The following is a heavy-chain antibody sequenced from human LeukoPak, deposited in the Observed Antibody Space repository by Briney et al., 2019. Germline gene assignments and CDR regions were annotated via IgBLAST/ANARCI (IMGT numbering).Heavy chain of an antibody. J-gene: IGHJ4*02. Sequence: SETLSLTCAVYGGSFSGYYWSWIRQSPGKGLEWIGEINHSGSTNYNPSLKSRVTLSVDTSMNQFSLILTSLTAADTAAYYCARRDSSSWYLDDYWGQGTQVTVSS. V-gene: IGHV4-34*01. CDR1: GGSFSGYY. CDR2: INHSGST. D-gene: IGHD6-13*01. CDR3: ARRDSSSWYLDDY.